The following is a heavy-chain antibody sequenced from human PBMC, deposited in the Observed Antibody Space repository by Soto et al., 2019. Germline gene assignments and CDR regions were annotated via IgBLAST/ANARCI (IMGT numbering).Heavy chain of an antibody. CDR2: IYPGDSKT. J-gene: IGHJ6*02. D-gene: IGHD6-13*01. Sequence: PGESLKISCKGSGYSFTSYWIGWVRQMPGKGLEWMGIIYPGDSKTTYGPSFQGQVTISADKSISTAYLQWSSLKASDTAMYYCARTSAAGKYYYGMDVWGQGTTVTVSS. CDR1: GYSFTSYW. CDR3: ARTSAAGKYYYGMDV. V-gene: IGHV5-51*01.